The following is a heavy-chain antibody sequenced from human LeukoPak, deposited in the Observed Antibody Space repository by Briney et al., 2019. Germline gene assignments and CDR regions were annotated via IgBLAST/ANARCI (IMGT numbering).Heavy chain of an antibody. CDR2: INQDESSQ. V-gene: IGHV3-7*01. Sequence: GGSLRLSCAASGFTFDDYGMSWVRQAPGKGLEWVANINQDESSQYYVDAVRGRFTISRDNAKNSLNLQMNSLRGEDTAVYFFARIGPVTKDHYCDYWGQGTLVTVSS. J-gene: IGHJ4*02. D-gene: IGHD4-17*01. CDR1: GFTFDDYG. CDR3: ARIGPVTKDHYCDY.